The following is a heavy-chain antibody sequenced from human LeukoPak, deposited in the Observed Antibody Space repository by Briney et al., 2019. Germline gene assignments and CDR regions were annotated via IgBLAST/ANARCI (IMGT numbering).Heavy chain of an antibody. CDR2: INPNSGGT. CDR3: ARVYSGSYLGYYYYGMDV. CDR1: GYTFTGYY. Sequence: ASVKVSCKASGYTFTGYYIHWVRQAPGQGLEWMGWINPNSGGTNYAQKFQGRVTMTRDTSISTAYMELSRLRSDDTAVYYCARVYSGSYLGYYYYGMDVWGQGTTVTVSS. V-gene: IGHV1-2*02. D-gene: IGHD1-26*01. J-gene: IGHJ6*02.